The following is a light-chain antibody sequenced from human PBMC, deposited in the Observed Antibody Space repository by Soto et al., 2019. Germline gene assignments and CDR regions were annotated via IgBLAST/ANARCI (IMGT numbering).Light chain of an antibody. CDR3: QQYKNWPPLYT. CDR2: EAS. Sequence: EIVRTQSPVTLSVSPGERVTLSCRASQNIGSNLAWYQQKPGQAPRLLIYEASTRATGIPATFSGSGSATEFTLTISSLQSEDFAVYYCQQYKNWPPLYTFGQGTKLEIK. V-gene: IGKV3-15*01. CDR1: QNIGSN. J-gene: IGKJ2*01.